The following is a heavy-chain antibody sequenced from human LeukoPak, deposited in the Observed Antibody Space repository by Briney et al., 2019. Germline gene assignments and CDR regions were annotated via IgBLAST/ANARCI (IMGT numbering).Heavy chain of an antibody. CDR1: GDSVSSNSAA. CDR2: TYYRSKWYN. J-gene: IGHJ6*02. CDR3: ARVSSSWDYYYYGMDV. D-gene: IGHD6-13*01. V-gene: IGHV6-1*01. Sequence: SQTLLLTCAISGDSVSSNSAAWNWIRQSPSRGLEWLGRTYYRSKWYNDYAVSVKSRITINPDTSKNQFSLQLNSVTPEDTAVYYCARVSSSWDYYYYGMDVWGQGTTVTVSS.